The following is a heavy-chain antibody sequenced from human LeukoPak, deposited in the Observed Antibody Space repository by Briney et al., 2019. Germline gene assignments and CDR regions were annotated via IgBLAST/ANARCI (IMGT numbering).Heavy chain of an antibody. CDR1: GFTFSSYW. Sequence: PGGSLRLSCAASGFTFSSYWMSWVRQAPGKALEWVANIKQDGSEKYYVDSVKGRFTISRDNAKNSLYLQMNSLRAEDTAVYYCARELEPDSNGYYYMDVWGKGTTVTVSS. CDR3: ARELEPDSNGYYYMDV. J-gene: IGHJ6*03. D-gene: IGHD1-1*01. V-gene: IGHV3-7*01. CDR2: IKQDGSEK.